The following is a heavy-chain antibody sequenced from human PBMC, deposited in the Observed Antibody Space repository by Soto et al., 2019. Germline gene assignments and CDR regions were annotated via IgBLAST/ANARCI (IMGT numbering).Heavy chain of an antibody. CDR3: ARYSGSYWHYLDF. V-gene: IGHV5-51*01. CDR2: IYPGDSDT. CDR1: GYSFASHW. D-gene: IGHD1-26*01. J-gene: IGHJ4*02. Sequence: PGESLKISCKGSGYSFASHWVAWVRQMPEKGLEWIGTIYPGDSDTKYSPAFRGQVTISADTSVSTAYLQWRSLEATGSAIYYCARYSGSYWHYLDFWGQGTLVTVSS.